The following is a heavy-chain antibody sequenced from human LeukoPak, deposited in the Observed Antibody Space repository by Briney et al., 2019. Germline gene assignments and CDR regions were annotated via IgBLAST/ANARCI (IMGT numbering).Heavy chain of an antibody. CDR2: KNPNSGNS. D-gene: IGHD3-3*01. Sequence: ASVKVSCKASGYTFTNYDINWVRQATGQGLEWMGYKNPNSGNSAYAQKFQGRVTITTDASITTAYMELSGLRSEDTAVYYCARVPLKDYDFWSGYYVNWFDPWGQGTLVTVSS. J-gene: IGHJ5*02. CDR3: ARVPLKDYDFWSGYYVNWFDP. V-gene: IGHV1-8*01. CDR1: GYTFTNYD.